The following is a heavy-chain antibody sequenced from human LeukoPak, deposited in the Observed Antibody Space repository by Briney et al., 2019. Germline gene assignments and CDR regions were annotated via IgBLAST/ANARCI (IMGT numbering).Heavy chain of an antibody. CDR3: AKARGYSYALDY. Sequence: PGGSLRLSCAASGFTFSSYGMHWVRQAPGKGLEWVAFIRYGGSNKYYADSVKGRFTISRDNSKNTLYLQMNSLRAEDTAVYYCAKARGYSYALDYWGQGTLVTVSS. J-gene: IGHJ4*02. V-gene: IGHV3-30*02. D-gene: IGHD5-18*01. CDR1: GFTFSSYG. CDR2: IRYGGSNK.